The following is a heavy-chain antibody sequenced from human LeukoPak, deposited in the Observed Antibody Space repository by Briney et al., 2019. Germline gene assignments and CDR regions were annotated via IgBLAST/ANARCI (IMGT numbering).Heavy chain of an antibody. CDR1: GGSFSGYY. CDR2: INHSGST. CDR3: ARRRGYSYVVPSSLDY. Sequence: SETLSLTCAVYGGSFSGYYWSWIRQPPGKGLEWIGEINHSGSTNYNPSFKSRVTISVDTSKNQFSLKLSSVTAADTAVYYCARRRGYSYVVPSSLDYWGQGTLVTVSS. D-gene: IGHD5-18*01. V-gene: IGHV4-34*01. J-gene: IGHJ4*02.